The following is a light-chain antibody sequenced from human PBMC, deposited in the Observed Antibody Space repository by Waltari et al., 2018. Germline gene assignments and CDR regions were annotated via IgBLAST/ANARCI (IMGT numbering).Light chain of an antibody. J-gene: IGLJ3*02. V-gene: IGLV2-11*01. Sequence: QPRSVSGSPGRSVPISCTGTSSAIGGSNYVSWYQQHPGKAPKLMIYDVSARPSGVPDRFYGSKSGNTASLTISGLQAEDEADYYCCSYAGSYAWVFGGGTKVTVL. CDR2: DVS. CDR3: CSYAGSYAWV. CDR1: SSAIGGSNY.